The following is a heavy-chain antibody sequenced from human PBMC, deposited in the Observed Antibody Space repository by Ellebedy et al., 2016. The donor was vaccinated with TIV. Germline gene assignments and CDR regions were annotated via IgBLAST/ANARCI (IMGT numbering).Heavy chain of an antibody. J-gene: IGHJ4*02. CDR2: FFSGGST. CDR1: GFTVSSHY. V-gene: IGHV3-53*05. CDR3: AKGPMGTYYFDY. D-gene: IGHD7-27*01. Sequence: GESLKISCAASGFTVSSHYMSWVRQAPGKGLEWVSVFFSGGSTYYADSVKGRFTISRDNSKHSLYLQMNSLRTEDTALYYCAKGPMGTYYFDYWGQGTLVTVSS.